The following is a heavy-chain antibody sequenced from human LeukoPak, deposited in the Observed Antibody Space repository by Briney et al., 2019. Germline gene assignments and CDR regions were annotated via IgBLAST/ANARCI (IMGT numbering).Heavy chain of an antibody. CDR3: ARDAQRGFDYSNSLRY. Sequence: GGSLRLSCAASGFIFSHYGMLWVRQAPGKGLEWVAVIWSDATNRFYATSVKGRFTISRDNFQNTIFLEMNSLRVEDTAIYYCARDAQRGFDYSNSLRYWGHGTLVTVSS. CDR2: IWSDATNR. CDR1: GFIFSHYG. V-gene: IGHV3-30*12. D-gene: IGHD4-11*01. J-gene: IGHJ4*01.